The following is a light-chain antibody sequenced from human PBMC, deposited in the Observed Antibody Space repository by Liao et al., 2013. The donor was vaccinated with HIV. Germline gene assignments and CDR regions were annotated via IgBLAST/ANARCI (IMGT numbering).Light chain of an antibody. CDR1: NIGTKS. J-gene: IGLJ1*01. V-gene: IGLV3-21*01. CDR3: QVWDSSSAHPYV. Sequence: SYVLTQPPSLSVAPGKTATITCGGDNIGTKSVHWYQQKPGQAPLVVISYDSDRPSGIPERFSGSNSGNTATLTISRVEAGDEADYYCQVWDSSSAHPYVFGTGTKVTVL. CDR2: YDS.